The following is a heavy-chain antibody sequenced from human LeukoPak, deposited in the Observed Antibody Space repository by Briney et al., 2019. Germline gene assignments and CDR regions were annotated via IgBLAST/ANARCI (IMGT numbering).Heavy chain of an antibody. D-gene: IGHD6-13*01. Sequence: PSETLFLTCAVYGGSFSGYYWSWIRQPPGKGLEWIGEINHSGSTNYNPSLKSRVTISVGTSKNQFSLKLSSVTAADTAVYYCARGHSSSWYKNWGQGTLVTVSS. J-gene: IGHJ4*02. V-gene: IGHV4-34*01. CDR3: ARGHSSSWYKN. CDR1: GGSFSGYY. CDR2: INHSGST.